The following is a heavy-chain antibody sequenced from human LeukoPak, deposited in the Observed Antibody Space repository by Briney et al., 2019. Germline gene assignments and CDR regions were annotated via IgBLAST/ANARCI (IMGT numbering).Heavy chain of an antibody. J-gene: IGHJ6*03. CDR1: GFTFNTYE. Sequence: GGSLRLSCAASGFTFNTYEINWVRQAPGKGLEWVGRIKSKTDGGTTDYAAPVKGRFTISRDDSKNTLYLQMNSLKTEDTAVYYCTTESRITMIVVAVTYYYYMDVWGKGTTVTISS. CDR2: IKSKTDGGTT. CDR3: TTESRITMIVVAVTYYYYMDV. V-gene: IGHV3-15*01. D-gene: IGHD3-22*01.